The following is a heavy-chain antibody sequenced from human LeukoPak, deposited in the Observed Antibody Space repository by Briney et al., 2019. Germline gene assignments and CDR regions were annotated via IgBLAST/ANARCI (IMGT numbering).Heavy chain of an antibody. CDR2: IYYSGST. CDR1: GGSISSGGYY. D-gene: IGHD2-2*02. V-gene: IGHV4-31*03. J-gene: IGHJ4*02. Sequence: SQTLSLTCTVSGGSISSGGYYWSWIRQHPGKGLEWIGYIYYSGSTYYNPSLKGRVTISVDTSKNQFSLKLSSVTAADTAVYYCARIYCSSTSCYIDYWGQGTLVTVSS. CDR3: ARIYCSSTSCYIDY.